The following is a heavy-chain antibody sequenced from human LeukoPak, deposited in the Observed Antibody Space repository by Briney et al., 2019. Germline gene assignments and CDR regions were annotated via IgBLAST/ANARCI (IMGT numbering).Heavy chain of an antibody. CDR1: GLTFSSYG. CDR3: AKVEQDY. Sequence: PGGSLRLSCAASGLTFSSYGMHWVRQAPGKGLEWVAVISYDGSNKHYVDSVKGRFTISRDNSKNTLYLQMNSLRAEDTAVYYCAKVEQDYWGQGTLVTVSS. J-gene: IGHJ4*02. V-gene: IGHV3-30*18. CDR2: ISYDGSNK.